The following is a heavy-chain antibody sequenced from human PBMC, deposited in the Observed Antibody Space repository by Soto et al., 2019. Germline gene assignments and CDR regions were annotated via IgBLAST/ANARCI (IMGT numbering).Heavy chain of an antibody. J-gene: IGHJ6*02. V-gene: IGHV1-18*01. Sequence: VQLVQSGAEVKKPGASVKVSCKASGYTFSSYGITWVRQAPGQGLEWMGWISVYNGNTNYTQKLQGRVTMTTHTSTKTAYMEPRSLRSDDTAVYYCARQKLIHLSQPSGLDVWGQGTTVTVSS. CDR1: GYTFSSYG. D-gene: IGHD5-18*01. CDR2: ISVYNGNT. CDR3: ARQKLIHLSQPSGLDV.